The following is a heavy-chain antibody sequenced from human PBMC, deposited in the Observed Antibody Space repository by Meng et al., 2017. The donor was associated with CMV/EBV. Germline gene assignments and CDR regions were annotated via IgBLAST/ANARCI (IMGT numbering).Heavy chain of an antibody. CDR3: ARNYVPAAISGDAFDI. J-gene: IGHJ3*02. CDR1: GFTFSSYS. CDR2: ISSSSSYI. V-gene: IGHV3-21*01. Sequence: GGSLRLSCAASGFTFSSYSMNWVRQAPGKGLEWVSSISSSSSYIYYADSVKGRFTISRDNAKNSLYLQVNSLRAEDTAVYYCARNYVPAAISGDAFDIWGQGTMVTVSS. D-gene: IGHD2-2*01.